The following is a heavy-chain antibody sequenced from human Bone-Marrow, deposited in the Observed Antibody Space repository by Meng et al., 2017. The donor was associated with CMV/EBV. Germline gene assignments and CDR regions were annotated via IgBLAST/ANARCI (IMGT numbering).Heavy chain of an antibody. D-gene: IGHD3-22*01. J-gene: IGHJ4*02. CDR2: ISSSGSTI. CDR3: ARVGYYDSSGYAPTGD. Sequence: GFTCSDYYMSCIRQAPGKGLEWVSYISSSGSTIYYADSVKGRFTISRDNAKNSLYLQMNSLRAEDTAVYYCARVGYYDSSGYAPTGDWGQGTLVTVSS. V-gene: IGHV3-11*04. CDR1: GFTCSDYY.